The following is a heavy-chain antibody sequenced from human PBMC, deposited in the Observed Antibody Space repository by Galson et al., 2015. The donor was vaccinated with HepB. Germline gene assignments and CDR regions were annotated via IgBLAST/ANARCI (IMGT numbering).Heavy chain of an antibody. CDR1: GFTFSSYG. J-gene: IGHJ6*02. D-gene: IGHD6-13*01. CDR3: ARDIAAAAGRDYGMDV. Sequence: SLRLSCAASGFTFSSYGMHWVRQAPGKGLEWVAVIWYDGSNKYYADSVKGRFTISRDNSKNTLYLQMNSLRAEDTAVYYCARDIAAAAGRDYGMDVWGQGTTVTVSS. CDR2: IWYDGSNK. V-gene: IGHV3-33*08.